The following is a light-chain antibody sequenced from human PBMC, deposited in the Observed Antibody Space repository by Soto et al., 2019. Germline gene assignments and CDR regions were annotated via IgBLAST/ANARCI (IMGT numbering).Light chain of an antibody. CDR2: SAS. Sequence: DIQMTQSPSSLSASVGDRVTITCRASPSIAGYLSWYQQRPGKAPKFLIYSASSLQRGVPSRFSGSGSGTDFSLTINGLQPEDFATYFCQQSFSVPITFGHGTRLEIK. J-gene: IGKJ5*01. CDR1: PSIAGY. CDR3: QQSFSVPIT. V-gene: IGKV1-39*01.